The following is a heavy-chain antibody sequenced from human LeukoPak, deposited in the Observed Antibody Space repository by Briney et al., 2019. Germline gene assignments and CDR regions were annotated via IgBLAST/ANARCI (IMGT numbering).Heavy chain of an antibody. D-gene: IGHD3-22*01. CDR1: GGSFSGYY. V-gene: IGHV4-34*01. J-gene: IGHJ4*02. CDR2: INHRGGT. CDR3: ARAYYYDSTAAIDY. Sequence: SETLSLTCGVYGGSFSGYYWNWIRQPPGMGLEWIGEINHRGGTGYNPSLKSRVTMSVDTSKNVFSLKLTSVTAADTAVYYCARAYYYDSTAAIDYWGQGILVTVSS.